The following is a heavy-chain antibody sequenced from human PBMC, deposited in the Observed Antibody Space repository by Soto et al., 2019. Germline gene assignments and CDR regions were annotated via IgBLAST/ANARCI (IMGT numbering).Heavy chain of an antibody. CDR1: GVSIRSYS. CDR2: IFVSGDS. J-gene: IGHJ3*01. V-gene: IGHV4-59*01. D-gene: IGHD5-12*01. Sequence: SETLSLTCTVSGVSIRSYSWSWVRQPPGRGLEWVGYIFVSGDSNYNPSLKSRVSISLDTSRNQFSLRLSSVTPADTAVYYCARARSGYNIDAFDLWGQGTMVTVSS. CDR3: ARARSGYNIDAFDL.